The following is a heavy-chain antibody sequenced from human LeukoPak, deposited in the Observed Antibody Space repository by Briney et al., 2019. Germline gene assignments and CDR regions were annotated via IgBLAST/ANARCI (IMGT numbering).Heavy chain of an antibody. V-gene: IGHV4-59*01. CDR2: IYYSGST. D-gene: IGHD3-3*01. Sequence: SETLSLTCTVSGGSISCYYWSWIRQPPGKGLEWIGYIYYSGSTNYNPSLKSRVTISVDTSKNQFSLKLSSVTAADTAVYYGARDGRFPRRTFDIWGQGTIVTVSS. CDR1: GGSISCYY. J-gene: IGHJ3*02. CDR3: ARDGRFPRRTFDI.